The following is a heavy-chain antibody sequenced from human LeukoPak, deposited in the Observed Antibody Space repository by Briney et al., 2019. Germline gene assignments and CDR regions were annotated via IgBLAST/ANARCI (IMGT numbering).Heavy chain of an antibody. D-gene: IGHD4-17*01. Sequence: PGGSPRLSCAASGFTFSSYGMHWVRQAPGKGLEWVAFIRYDGSNKYYADSVKGRFTISRDNSKNTLYLQMNSLRAEDTAVYYCLIGDYFDMDVWGQGTTVTVSS. CDR2: IRYDGSNK. CDR3: LIGDYFDMDV. V-gene: IGHV3-30*02. J-gene: IGHJ6*02. CDR1: GFTFSSYG.